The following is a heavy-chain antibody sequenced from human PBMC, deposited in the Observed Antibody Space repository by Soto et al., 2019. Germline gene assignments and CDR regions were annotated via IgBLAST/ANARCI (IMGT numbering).Heavy chain of an antibody. CDR2: IYYSGST. CDR1: GGSISSSSYY. CDR3: ARGYCSGGSCYGGIDY. V-gene: IGHV4-39*01. D-gene: IGHD2-15*01. J-gene: IGHJ4*02. Sequence: QLQLQESGPGLVKPSETLSLTCTVSGGSISSSSYYWGWIRQPPGKGLEWIGSIYYSGSTYYNPSLKRRVTLSVDTSKNQFSLKLSSVTAADTAVYYCARGYCSGGSCYGGIDYWGQGTLVTVSS.